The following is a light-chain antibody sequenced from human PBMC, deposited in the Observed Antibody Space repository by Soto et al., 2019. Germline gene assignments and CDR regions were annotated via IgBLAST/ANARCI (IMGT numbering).Light chain of an antibody. V-gene: IGKV3-20*01. CDR3: QQRSTSPLT. Sequence: EIVLTQSPGTLSLSPGERATLSCRASQSVSKNFLAWYQQKPGQAPRLLIHDASSRATGIPDRFSGSGSGTDFTLTISRLEPEDFAMYYCQQRSTSPLTFGGGTKVDIK. CDR2: DAS. J-gene: IGKJ4*01. CDR1: QSVSKNF.